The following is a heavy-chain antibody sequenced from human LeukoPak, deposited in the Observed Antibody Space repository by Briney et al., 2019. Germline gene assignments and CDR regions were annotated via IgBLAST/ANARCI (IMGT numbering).Heavy chain of an antibody. Sequence: GVSLRLSCAASGFTFSTYGMHWVRQAPGKGLEWVANIKKDGSDKNYLGSVKGRFTISRDNAKNSLYVQMNSLRVEDTAVYYCVAGSGWRFDYWGQGTLVTVSS. CDR2: IKKDGSDK. V-gene: IGHV3-7*01. CDR3: VAGSGWRFDY. J-gene: IGHJ4*02. D-gene: IGHD6-19*01. CDR1: GFTFSTYG.